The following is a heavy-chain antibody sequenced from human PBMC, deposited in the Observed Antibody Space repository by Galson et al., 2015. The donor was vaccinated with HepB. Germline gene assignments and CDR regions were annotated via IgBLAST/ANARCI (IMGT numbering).Heavy chain of an antibody. Sequence: SVKVSCKASGGTFSSYAISWVRQAPGQGLEWMGRIIPILGIANYAQKFQGRVTITADKSTSTAYMEQSSLRSEDTAVYYCARDRRRDYDSSGYYGEWFDPWGQGTLVTVSS. CDR1: GGTFSSYA. CDR2: IIPILGIA. J-gene: IGHJ5*02. V-gene: IGHV1-69*04. D-gene: IGHD3-22*01. CDR3: ARDRRRDYDSSGYYGEWFDP.